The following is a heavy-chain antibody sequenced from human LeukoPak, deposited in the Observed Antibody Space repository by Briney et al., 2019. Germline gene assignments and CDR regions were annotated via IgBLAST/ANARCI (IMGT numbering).Heavy chain of an antibody. D-gene: IGHD6-19*01. CDR1: GGSVNGYY. J-gene: IGHJ4*02. CDR3: ARAAMLVAGRPLDF. CDR2: IYYGGST. V-gene: IGHV4-59*02. Sequence: SETLSLTCTVSGGSVNGYYWNWIRQPPGKGLEWIGYIYYGGSTKYNPSLKSRINISVDTSKNQFSLRLNSVTAADTAVYYCARAAMLVAGRPLDFWGQGTLVTVSS.